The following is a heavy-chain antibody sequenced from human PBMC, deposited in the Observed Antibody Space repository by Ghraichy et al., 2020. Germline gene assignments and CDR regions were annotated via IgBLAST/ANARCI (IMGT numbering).Heavy chain of an antibody. J-gene: IGHJ4*02. V-gene: IGHV3-48*03. CDR2: ISSSGSTI. Sequence: GGSLRLSCAASGFTFSSYEMNWVRQAPGKGLEWVSYISSSGSTIYYADSVKGRFTISRDNAKNSLYLQMNSLRAEDTAVYYCARDRYCSGGSCYLGAFDYWGQGTLVTVSS. CDR3: ARDRYCSGGSCYLGAFDY. CDR1: GFTFSSYE. D-gene: IGHD2-15*01.